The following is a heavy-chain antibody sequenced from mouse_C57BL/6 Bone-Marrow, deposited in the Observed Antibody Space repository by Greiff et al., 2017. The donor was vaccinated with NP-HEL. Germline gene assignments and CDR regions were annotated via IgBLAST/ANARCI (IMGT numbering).Heavy chain of an antibody. Sequence: QVQLQQSGPGLVAPSQSLSITCTVSGFSLTSYAISWVRQPPGKGLEWLGVIWTGGGTNYNSALNSRLSISKDNSKSQVFLKMNSLQTDDTARYYCARSIYYGNYGSWFAYWGQGTLVTVSA. J-gene: IGHJ3*01. V-gene: IGHV2-9-1*01. CDR3: ARSIYYGNYGSWFAY. CDR2: IWTGGGT. CDR1: GFSLTSYA. D-gene: IGHD2-1*01.